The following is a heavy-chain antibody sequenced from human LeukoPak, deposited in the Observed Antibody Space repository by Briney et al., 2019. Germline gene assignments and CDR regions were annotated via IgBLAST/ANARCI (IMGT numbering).Heavy chain of an antibody. V-gene: IGHV4-34*01. D-gene: IGHD3-10*01. CDR1: GGSFSGYY. CDR3: AKTSPNGPGGVNPRGFGP. J-gene: IGHJ5*02. CDR2: INHSGST. Sequence: SETLSLTCAVYGGSFSGYYWSWIRQPPGKGLEWIGEINHSGSTNYNPSLKSRVTISVDTSKNQFSLKLSSVTAADTAVYYCAKTSPNGPGGVNPRGFGPWGQGTLVTVSS.